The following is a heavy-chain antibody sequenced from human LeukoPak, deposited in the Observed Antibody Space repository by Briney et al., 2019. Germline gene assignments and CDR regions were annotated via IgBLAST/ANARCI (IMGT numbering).Heavy chain of an antibody. CDR2: ISGSTGDT. CDR1: GYSFVLYG. CDR3: ARLNYYDSSGYYGYGGGDY. D-gene: IGHD3-22*01. V-gene: IGHV1-18*01. Sequence: ASVKVSCKASGYSFVLYGISWVRQAPGEGPEWMGWISGSTGDTNYAQKFQGRVTMTADTSSSTAYMELRSLRSDDTAVYYCARLNYYDSSGYYGYGGGDYWGQGTLVTVSS. J-gene: IGHJ4*02.